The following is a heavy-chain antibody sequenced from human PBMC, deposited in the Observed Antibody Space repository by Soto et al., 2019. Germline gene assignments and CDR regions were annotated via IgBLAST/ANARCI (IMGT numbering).Heavy chain of an antibody. V-gene: IGHV4-34*01. Sequence: SETLSLTCAVYGGSFSGYYWSWLRQPPGKGLEWIGEINHSGSTNYNPSLKSRVTISVDTSKNQFSLKLSSVTAADTAVYYCARGLPYCGGDCPPTTTSLQYWGQGTLVTVPQ. CDR2: INHSGST. CDR3: ARGLPYCGGDCPPTTTSLQY. D-gene: IGHD2-21*02. J-gene: IGHJ4*02. CDR1: GGSFSGYY.